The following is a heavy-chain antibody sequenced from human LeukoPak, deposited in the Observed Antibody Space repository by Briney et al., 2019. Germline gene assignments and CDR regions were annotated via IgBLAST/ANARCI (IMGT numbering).Heavy chain of an antibody. CDR1: GGSISSYY. CDR2: IYYSGST. V-gene: IGHV4-59*08. J-gene: IGHJ6*03. CDR3: ARHLEAYYYYYMDV. Sequence: SETLSLTCTVSGGSISSYYWSWIRQPSGKGLEWIGYIYYSGSTNYNPSLKSRVTISVDTSKNQFSLKLSSVTAADTAVYYCARHLEAYYYYYMDVWGKGTTVTVSS.